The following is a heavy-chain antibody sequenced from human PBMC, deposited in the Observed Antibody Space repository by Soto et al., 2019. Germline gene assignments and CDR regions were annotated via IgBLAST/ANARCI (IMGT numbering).Heavy chain of an antibody. Sequence: GQLVESGGGVVQPGRSLRLSCVASGFDFKTYGMHWVRQAPGKGLEWVSGISGSDDSTYYADSVKGRFTISRDNSKNTLYLQINSLRADDTAVYYCAKAGQQLVPNWFDPWGQGTLVTVSS. V-gene: IGHV3-23*04. CDR3: AKAGQQLVPNWFDP. CDR2: ISGSDDST. CDR1: GFDFKTYG. D-gene: IGHD6-13*01. J-gene: IGHJ5*02.